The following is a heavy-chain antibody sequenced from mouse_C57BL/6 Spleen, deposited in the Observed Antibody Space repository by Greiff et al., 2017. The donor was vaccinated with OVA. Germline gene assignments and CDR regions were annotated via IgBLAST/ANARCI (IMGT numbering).Heavy chain of an antibody. D-gene: IGHD4-1*01. Sequence: QVQLQQSGAELVKPGASVTLSCKASGYTFTSYWMQWVKQRPGQGLEWIGEIDPSDSYTNYNQKFKGKATLTVDTSSSTAYMQLSSLTTEDSAVYYCARGTGAYYFDYWGQGTTLTVSS. J-gene: IGHJ2*01. V-gene: IGHV1-50*01. CDR2: IDPSDSYT. CDR3: ARGTGAYYFDY. CDR1: GYTFTSYW.